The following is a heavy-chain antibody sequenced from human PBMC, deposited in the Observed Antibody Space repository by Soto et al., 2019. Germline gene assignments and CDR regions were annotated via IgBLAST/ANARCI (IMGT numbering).Heavy chain of an antibody. CDR3: ARDDSFAFDI. CDR1: GFTFCSYS. J-gene: IGHJ3*02. Sequence: GGSLRLSCAASGFTFCSYSMNWVRQALGKGLEWVSYIRGTTHYADSVKGRFTISRDNARSSLYLQMNSLRADDTAVYYCARDDSFAFDIWGQGTMVTVSS. V-gene: IGHV3-48*01. D-gene: IGHD2-21*01. CDR2: IRGTT.